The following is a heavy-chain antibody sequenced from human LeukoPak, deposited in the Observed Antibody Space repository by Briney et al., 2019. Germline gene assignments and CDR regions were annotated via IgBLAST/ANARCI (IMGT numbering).Heavy chain of an antibody. CDR2: IYSGGST. Sequence: GGSLRLSCAASGFTVSSNYMSCVRQAPGKGLEWVSVIYSGGSTYYADSVKGRFTISRDNSKNTLYLQMNSLRAEDTAVYYCARVYGLVATRRRWYFDLWGRGTLVTVSS. CDR1: GFTVSSNY. J-gene: IGHJ2*01. CDR3: ARVYGLVATRRRWYFDL. V-gene: IGHV3-66*01. D-gene: IGHD3/OR15-3a*01.